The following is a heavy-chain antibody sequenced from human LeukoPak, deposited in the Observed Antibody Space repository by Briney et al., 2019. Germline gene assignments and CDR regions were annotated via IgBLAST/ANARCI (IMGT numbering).Heavy chain of an antibody. J-gene: IGHJ4*02. CDR3: ARFTTATFSFDY. Sequence: PSETLSLTCTVSGGSISSYYWSWIRQPPGKGLEWIGYIYYSGSTNYNPSLKSRVTISLDTSKNQFSLKLNSVTAADTAVYYCARFTTATFSFDYWGQGALVTVSS. V-gene: IGHV4-59*08. CDR1: GGSISSYY. D-gene: IGHD4-17*01. CDR2: IYYSGST.